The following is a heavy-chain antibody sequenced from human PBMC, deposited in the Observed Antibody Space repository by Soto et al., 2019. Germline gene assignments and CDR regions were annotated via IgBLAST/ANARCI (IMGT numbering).Heavy chain of an antibody. CDR2: IYYSGST. J-gene: IGHJ5*02. CDR3: AARITMVRGVIGDWFDP. Sequence: PSETLSLTCTVSGGSISSYYWSWIRQPPGKGLEWIGYIYYSGSTNYNPSLKSRVTISVDTSKNQFSLKLSSVTAADTAVYYCAARITMVRGVIGDWFDPWGQGTLVTVSS. D-gene: IGHD3-10*01. CDR1: GGSISSYY. V-gene: IGHV4-59*01.